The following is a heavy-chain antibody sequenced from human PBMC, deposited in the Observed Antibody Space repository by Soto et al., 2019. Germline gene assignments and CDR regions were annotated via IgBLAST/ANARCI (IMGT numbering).Heavy chain of an antibody. CDR1: GFTFSSYA. V-gene: IGHV3-64*01. D-gene: IGHD2-15*01. CDR3: ASPLGYCSGCSCEVRGAFDI. CDR2: ISSNRSST. J-gene: IGHJ3*02. Sequence: GGSLRLSCAASGFTFSSYAMHWVRQAPGKGLEYVSAISSNRSSTYYANSVKGRFTISRDNSKNTLYLQMGSLRAEDMAVYYCASPLGYCSGCSCEVRGAFDIWGQGTMVTVS.